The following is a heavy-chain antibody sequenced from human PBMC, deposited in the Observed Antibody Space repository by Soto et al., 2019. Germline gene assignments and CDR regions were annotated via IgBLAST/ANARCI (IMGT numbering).Heavy chain of an antibody. D-gene: IGHD5-12*01. V-gene: IGHV1-2*02. CDR2: ISPNSGGT. Sequence: EASVKVSCKASGYTFTGYYIHWVRQAPGQGLEWMGWISPNSGGTDFAQKFQGRLTMTRDTSITSVYMELSRLRSDDTAVYYCARANSGDDDEFDYWGQGTLVTVS. J-gene: IGHJ4*02. CDR3: ARANSGDDDEFDY. CDR1: GYTFTGYY.